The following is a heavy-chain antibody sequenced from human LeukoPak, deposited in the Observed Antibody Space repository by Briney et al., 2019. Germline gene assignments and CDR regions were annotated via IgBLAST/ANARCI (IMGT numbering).Heavy chain of an antibody. D-gene: IGHD3-22*01. CDR2: IQSKTNGTTT. J-gene: IGHJ4*02. CDR1: GFTFANVW. CDR3: ATHRKYYDSTAYYFDS. V-gene: IGHV3-15*01. Sequence: GSLRLSCVASGFTFANVWMSWGRHAPGQGLEWVGRIQSKTNGTTTDFAAPAKDRFTVSRDDSKNTLYLQMSSLKTEDTAVYYCATHRKYYDSTAYYFDSWGQGTLVAVSS.